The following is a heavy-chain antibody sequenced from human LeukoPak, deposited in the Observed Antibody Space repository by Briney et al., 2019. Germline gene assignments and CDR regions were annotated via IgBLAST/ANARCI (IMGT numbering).Heavy chain of an antibody. CDR1: AFTFRDYY. J-gene: IGHJ4*02. CDR2: ISTNGGAK. V-gene: IGHV3-11*04. CDR3: ARGGTQSPTD. Sequence: GGSLRLSCAASAFTFRDYYMSWIRQAPGKGLEWISYISTNGGAKYYADSVKGRFTISRDNTENSLFLQMDSLRAEDTAVYYCARGGTQSPTDWGPGTLVTVSS.